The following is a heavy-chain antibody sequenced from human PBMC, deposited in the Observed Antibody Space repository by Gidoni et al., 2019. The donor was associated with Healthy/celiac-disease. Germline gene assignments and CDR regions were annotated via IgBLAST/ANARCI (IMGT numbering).Heavy chain of an antibody. D-gene: IGHD3-16*02. Sequence: QVQLVQSGAEEKKPGASVKVSCKASGYTFTSYAMHWVRQAPGQSLALMVWINAGNCTTKFSPQFPVRVTITMDTVSSTSYLELCSLRSEATAVYYCARDRWNYYYGMDVWGQVTTVTVSS. CDR1: GYTFTSYA. CDR3: ARDRWNYYYGMDV. J-gene: IGHJ6*02. CDR2: INAGNCTT. V-gene: IGHV1-3*05.